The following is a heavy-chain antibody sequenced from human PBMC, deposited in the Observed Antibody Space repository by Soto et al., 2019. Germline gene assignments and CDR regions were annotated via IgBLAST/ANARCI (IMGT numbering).Heavy chain of an antibody. V-gene: IGHV4-59*01. CDR3: ARDSLNLDP. CDR2: IYYSGST. J-gene: IGHJ5*02. Sequence: SETLSLTCTVSGDSISGYYWSWIRQPPGKGLEWIGYIYYSGSTNYNPSLKSRVTMSVDTSKNQFSLKLTSVTAADTAVYYCARDSLNLDPWGQGTLVTVSS. CDR1: GDSISGYY.